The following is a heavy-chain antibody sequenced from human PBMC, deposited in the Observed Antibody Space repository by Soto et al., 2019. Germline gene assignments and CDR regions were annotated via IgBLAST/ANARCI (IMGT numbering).Heavy chain of an antibody. J-gene: IGHJ6*02. V-gene: IGHV4-34*01. CDR2: INHSGST. CDR1: GGSFSGYY. CDR3: ARTLQDYGMDV. Sequence: SETLSLTCAVYGGSFSGYYWSWIRQPPGKGLEWIGEINHSGSTNYNPSLKSRVTMSVDTSKNQFSLKLSSVTAVDTAVYYCARTLQDYGMDVWGQGTTVTVS.